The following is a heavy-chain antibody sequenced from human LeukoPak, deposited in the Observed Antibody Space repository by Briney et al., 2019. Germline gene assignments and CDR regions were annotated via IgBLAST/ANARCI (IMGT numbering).Heavy chain of an antibody. J-gene: IGHJ6*02. CDR3: ARRVVVVPAAMQHYYYYGMDV. CDR2: ISAYNGNT. CDR1: GYTFTSCG. V-gene: IGHV1-18*01. Sequence: ASVKVSCKASGYTFTSCGISWVRQAPGQGLEWMGWISAYNGNTNYAQKFQGRVTITADESTSTAYMELSSLRSEDTAVYYCARRVVVVPAAMQHYYYYGMDVWGQGTTVTVSS. D-gene: IGHD2-2*01.